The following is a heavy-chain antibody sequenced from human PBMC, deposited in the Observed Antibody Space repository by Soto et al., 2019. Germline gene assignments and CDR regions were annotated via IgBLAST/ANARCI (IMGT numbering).Heavy chain of an antibody. J-gene: IGHJ4*02. CDR3: AKGRWLQPRYYFDY. CDR1: GFTFSSYA. Sequence: LRLSCAASGFTFSSYAMSWVRQAPGKGLEWVSAISGSGGSTYYADSVKGRFTISRDNSKNTLYLQMNSLRAEDTAVYYCAKGRWLQPRYYFDYWGQGTLVTVSS. CDR2: ISGSGGST. V-gene: IGHV3-23*01. D-gene: IGHD5-12*01.